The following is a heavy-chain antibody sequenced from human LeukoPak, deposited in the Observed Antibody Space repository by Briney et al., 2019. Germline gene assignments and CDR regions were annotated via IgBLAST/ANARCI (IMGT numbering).Heavy chain of an antibody. Sequence: PSQTLSLTCTVSGGSISSGGYSWSWIRQPPGKGLEWIGYIYHSGSTYYNPSLESRLTISVDRSKNQLSLKLSSVTASDTAVYYCARVVHYYGSGSYFDYWGQGTLVTVSS. CDR2: IYHSGST. CDR1: GGSISSGGYS. CDR3: ARVVHYYGSGSYFDY. V-gene: IGHV4-30-2*01. D-gene: IGHD3-10*01. J-gene: IGHJ4*02.